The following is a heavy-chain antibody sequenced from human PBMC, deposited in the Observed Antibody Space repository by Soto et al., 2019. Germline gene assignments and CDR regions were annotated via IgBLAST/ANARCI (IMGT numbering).Heavy chain of an antibody. Sequence: SETLSLTCTVSGGSISSYYWSWIRQPPGKGLEWIGYIYYSGSTNYNPSLKSRVTISVDTSKNQFSLKLSSVTAADTAVYYCARVHSVSDSSSFYYYYYGMDVWGQGTTVTVSS. CDR2: IYYSGST. CDR1: GGSISSYY. D-gene: IGHD6-6*01. V-gene: IGHV4-59*01. J-gene: IGHJ6*02. CDR3: ARVHSVSDSSSFYYYYYGMDV.